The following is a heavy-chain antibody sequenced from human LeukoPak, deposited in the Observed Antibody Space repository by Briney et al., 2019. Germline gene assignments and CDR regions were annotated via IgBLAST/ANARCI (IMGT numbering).Heavy chain of an antibody. CDR1: GGTFISYA. D-gene: IGHD6-19*01. Sequence: ASVKVSCKASGGTFISYAISWVRQAPGQGLGWMGGIIPIFGTANYAQKFQGRVTITADESTSTAYMELSSLRSEDTAVYYCARPDSGGWYPLDYWGQGTLVTVSS. V-gene: IGHV1-69*01. J-gene: IGHJ4*02. CDR3: ARPDSGGWYPLDY. CDR2: IIPIFGTA.